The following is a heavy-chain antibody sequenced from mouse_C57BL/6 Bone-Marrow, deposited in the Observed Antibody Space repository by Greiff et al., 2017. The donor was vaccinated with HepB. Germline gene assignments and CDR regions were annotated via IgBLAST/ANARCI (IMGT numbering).Heavy chain of an antibody. J-gene: IGHJ4*01. CDR2: ISSGSSTI. Sequence: VQLQQSGGGLVKPGGSLKLSCAASGFTFSDYGMHWVRQAPEKGLEWVAYISSGSSTIYYADTVKGRFTISRDNAKNTLFLQMTSLRSEDTAMYYCARRFLTTVVADYAMDYWGQGTSVTVSS. CDR3: ARRFLTTVVADYAMDY. V-gene: IGHV5-17*01. CDR1: GFTFSDYG. D-gene: IGHD1-1*01.